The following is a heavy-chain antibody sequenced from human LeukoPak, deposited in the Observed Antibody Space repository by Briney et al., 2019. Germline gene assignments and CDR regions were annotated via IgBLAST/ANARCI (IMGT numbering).Heavy chain of an antibody. CDR2: IYTSGST. CDR3: ARHIYWYFDL. V-gene: IGHV4-4*09. J-gene: IGHJ2*01. Sequence: SETLSLTCTVSGGSFSSYYWNWIRQPPGKGLEWIGYIYTSGSTNYNPSLKSRVTISVDTSKNKFSLKLSSVTAADTAVYYCARHIYWYFDLWGRGTLVTVSS. CDR1: GGSFSSYY. D-gene: IGHD2-21*01.